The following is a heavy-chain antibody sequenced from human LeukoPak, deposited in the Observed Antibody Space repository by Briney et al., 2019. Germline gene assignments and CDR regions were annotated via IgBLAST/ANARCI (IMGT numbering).Heavy chain of an antibody. V-gene: IGHV3-23*01. D-gene: IGHD2-2*01. CDR2: ISASGGST. J-gene: IGHJ4*02. CDR3: AKGLVPAAIRVVDY. Sequence: PGGSLRLSCAASGFTFSSYAMSWVRRAPGKGLEWVSAISASGGSTYYADSVKGRFTISRDNSQNTLYLQVNSLRAEDTAVYYCAKGLVPAAIRVVDYWGQGTLVTVSS. CDR1: GFTFSSYA.